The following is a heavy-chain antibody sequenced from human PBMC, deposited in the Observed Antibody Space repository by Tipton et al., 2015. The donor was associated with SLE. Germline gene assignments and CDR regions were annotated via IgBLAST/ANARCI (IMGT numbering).Heavy chain of an antibody. CDR1: GGSISSYY. CDR3: ARCHRDGYSEGCGY. CDR2: IYHSGST. V-gene: IGHV4-59*12. D-gene: IGHD5-24*01. J-gene: IGHJ4*02. Sequence: TLSLTCTVSGGSISSYYWSWIRQPPGKGLEWIGYIYHSGSTYYNPSLKSGVTISVDRSKNQFSLKLSSVTAADTAVYYCARCHRDGYSEGCGYWGQGTLVTVSS.